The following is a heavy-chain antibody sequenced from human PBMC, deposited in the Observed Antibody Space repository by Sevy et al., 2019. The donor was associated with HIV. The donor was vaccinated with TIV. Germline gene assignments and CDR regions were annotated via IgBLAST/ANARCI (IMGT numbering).Heavy chain of an antibody. CDR1: GFSFNDYA. D-gene: IGHD3-10*01. CDR2: INWDGSEK. J-gene: IGHJ4*02. CDR3: ARGGFYFGSEDYYGKAGYDS. V-gene: IGHV3-9*01. Sequence: GGSLRLSCATSGFSFNDYAMHGVRQAPWKGLEWVSGINWDGSEKDYADSVEGRFTISRNNDKKSLYLQMSSLRREDTALYFCARGGFYFGSEDYYGKAGYDSWGPGTVVTVSS.